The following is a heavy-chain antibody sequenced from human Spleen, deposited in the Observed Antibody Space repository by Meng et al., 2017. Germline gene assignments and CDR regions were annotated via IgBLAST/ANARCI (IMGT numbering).Heavy chain of an antibody. CDR1: GGSISSGDYF. D-gene: IGHD3-22*01. J-gene: IGHJ4*02. V-gene: IGHV4-30-4*01. CDR2: IYYSGST. Sequence: QVQLQESVPGLGKPSQTLSLTCTVSGGSISSGDYFWSWIRQPPGKGLEWIGYIYYSGSTYYNPSLKSRASISVDTSKNQFSLKLSSVTVADTAMYYCAREDSRGLNFDSWGKGTLVTVSS. CDR3: AREDSRGLNFDS.